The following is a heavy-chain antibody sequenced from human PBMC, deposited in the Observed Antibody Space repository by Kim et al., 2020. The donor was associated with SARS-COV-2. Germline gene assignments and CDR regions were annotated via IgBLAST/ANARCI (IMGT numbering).Heavy chain of an antibody. D-gene: IGHD6-13*01. CDR3: AKDRSSSWFTLDY. V-gene: IGHV3-9*01. J-gene: IGHJ4*02. CDR2: ISWSSNTV. Sequence: GGSLRLSCAASGFTFDDYAMHWVRQAPGKGLEWVSGISWSSNTVGYADSVKGRFTISRDNAKKFLYLQMNSLRAEDTALNYCAKDRSSSWFTLDYWGLGTLVTVSS. CDR1: GFTFDDYA.